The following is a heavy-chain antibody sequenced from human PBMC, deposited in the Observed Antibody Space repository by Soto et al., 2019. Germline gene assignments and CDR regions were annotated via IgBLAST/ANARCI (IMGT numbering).Heavy chain of an antibody. D-gene: IGHD3-22*01. CDR1: GFTFSSYG. CDR3: AREGRYYDSSGYYFWFDP. V-gene: IGHV3-30*03. CDR2: ISYDGSNK. J-gene: IGHJ5*02. Sequence: QVQLVESGGGVVQPGRSLRLSCAASGFTFSSYGMHWVRQAPGKGLEWVAVISYDGSNKYYADSVKGRFTISRDNSKNTLYLQMNSLRAEDTAVYYCAREGRYYDSSGYYFWFDPWGQGTLVTVSS.